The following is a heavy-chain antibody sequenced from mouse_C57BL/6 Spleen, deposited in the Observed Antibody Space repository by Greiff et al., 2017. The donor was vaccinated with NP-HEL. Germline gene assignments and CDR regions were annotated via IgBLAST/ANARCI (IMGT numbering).Heavy chain of an antibody. CDR3: ARGDDYDPFAY. Sequence: EVQLVESGPGMVKPSQSLSLTCTVTGYSITSGYDWHWIRHFPGNKLEWMGYISYSGSTNYNPSLKSRISITHDTSKNHFFLKLNSVTTEDTATYYCARGDDYDPFAYWGQGTLVTVSA. D-gene: IGHD2-4*01. J-gene: IGHJ3*01. CDR2: ISYSGST. CDR1: GYSITSGYD. V-gene: IGHV3-1*01.